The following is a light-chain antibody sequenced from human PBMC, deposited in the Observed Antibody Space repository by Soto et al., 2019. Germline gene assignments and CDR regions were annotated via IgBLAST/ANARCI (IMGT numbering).Light chain of an antibody. Sequence: IVLRHLPSTLPLSQGERAPLSCRASQSFRTYLAWYQVKPGQAPRLLIYGASRRATGIPDRFSGSGSGTDFTLTISILEPEDFAVYYCQQRRNLPPITFGQGTRLDIK. CDR3: QQRRNLPPIT. CDR2: GAS. CDR1: QSFRTY. J-gene: IGKJ5*01. V-gene: IGKV3-11*01.